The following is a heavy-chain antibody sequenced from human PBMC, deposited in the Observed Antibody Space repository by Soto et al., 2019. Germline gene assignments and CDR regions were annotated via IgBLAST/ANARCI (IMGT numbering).Heavy chain of an antibody. CDR3: AREQGGGPMAVAYYYYYGMDV. CDR1: GGTFLSYA. D-gene: IGHD6-19*01. CDR2: IIPIFGTA. Sequence: SVEVSFRASGGTFLSYAVGWVRQAAGQGLEWMGGIIPIFGTANYAQKFQGRVTITADESTSTAYMELSSLRSEDTAVYYCAREQGGGPMAVAYYYYYGMDVWGQGTTVTVSS. J-gene: IGHJ6*02. V-gene: IGHV1-69*13.